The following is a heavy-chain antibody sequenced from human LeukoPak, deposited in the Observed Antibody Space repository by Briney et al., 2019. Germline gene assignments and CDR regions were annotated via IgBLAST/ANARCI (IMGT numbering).Heavy chain of an antibody. D-gene: IGHD5-18*01. Sequence: SETLSLTCTVSGGSITYYYWSWIRQPPGKGLEWIGYIYNSGSTSYNPSLKSRVTISIDTSKNQFSLKLNSVTAADTAVYYCTRRYTAKEPDDYWGQGTLVTVSS. CDR3: TRRYTAKEPDDY. V-gene: IGHV4-59*08. J-gene: IGHJ4*02. CDR2: IYNSGST. CDR1: GGSITYYY.